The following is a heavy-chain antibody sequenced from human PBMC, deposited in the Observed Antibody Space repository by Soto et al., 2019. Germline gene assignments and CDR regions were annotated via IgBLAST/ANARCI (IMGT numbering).Heavy chain of an antibody. V-gene: IGHV3-30*02. D-gene: IGHD1-26*01. CDR2: IRFDGSNI. CDR1: GIIFNGFG. CDR3: ATSSRLGLKWFDY. Sequence: GGSLRLSCAASGIIFNGFGMHWVRQAPGKGLEWVAVIRFDGSNIYYADSVKGRVTMTEDTSTDTAYMELSSLRSEDTAVYYCATSSRLGLKWFDYWGQGTLVTVSS. J-gene: IGHJ4*02.